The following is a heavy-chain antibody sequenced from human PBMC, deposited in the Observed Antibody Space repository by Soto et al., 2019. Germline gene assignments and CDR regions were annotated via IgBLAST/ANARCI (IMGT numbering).Heavy chain of an antibody. CDR3: AREDYGPDYYFYGLGV. CDR2: INGGGDIT. Sequence: GGSLRLSCVASGLIFSNYGMTWVRQAPGVGLEWVSVINGGGDITYYADYVRSRFTIYRDNSGDTLYLQMSSLRVEDTAVYYCAREDYGPDYYFYGLGVWGQRNQANVSS. CDR1: GLIFSNYG. V-gene: IGHV3-23*01. J-gene: IGHJ6*02. D-gene: IGHD4-17*01.